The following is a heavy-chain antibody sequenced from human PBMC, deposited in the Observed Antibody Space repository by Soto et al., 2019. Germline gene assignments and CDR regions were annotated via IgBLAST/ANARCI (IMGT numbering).Heavy chain of an antibody. Sequence: SGTLSLTCTVSGGSINSYYWGWIRQPPGKGLEWIGYVSYIGSTNYNPSLKSRVTISVDTSKNQFSLKLSSVTAADTAVYYCARQPRYYYMDVWGKGTTVTVSS. V-gene: IGHV4-59*08. CDR1: GGSINSYY. J-gene: IGHJ6*03. CDR2: VSYIGST. CDR3: ARQPRYYYMDV.